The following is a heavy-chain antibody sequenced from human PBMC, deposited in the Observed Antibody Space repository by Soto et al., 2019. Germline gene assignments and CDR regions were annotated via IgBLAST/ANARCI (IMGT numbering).Heavy chain of an antibody. CDR1: GFTFDDYA. V-gene: IGHV3-9*01. D-gene: IGHD6-13*01. CDR3: AKDGRAAGPRWLYFDY. J-gene: IGHJ4*02. CDR2: ISWNSGSI. Sequence: DVQLVESGGGLVQPGRSLRLSCAASGFTFDDYAMHWVRQAPGKGLEWVSGISWNSGSIGYADSVKGRFTISRDNAKNSLYLQMNSLRAEDTALYYCAKDGRAAGPRWLYFDYWGQGTLVTVSS.